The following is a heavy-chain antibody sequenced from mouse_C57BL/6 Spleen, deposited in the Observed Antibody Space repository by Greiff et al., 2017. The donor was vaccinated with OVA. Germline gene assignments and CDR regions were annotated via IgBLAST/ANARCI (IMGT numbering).Heavy chain of an antibody. J-gene: IGHJ2*01. CDR2: IWTGGGT. CDR3: ARAYYDYDEDYFDY. D-gene: IGHD2-4*01. CDR1: GFSLTSYA. Sequence: VKLMESGPGLVAPSQSLSITCTVSGFSLTSYAISWVRQPPGKGLEWLGVIWTGGGTNYNSALKSRLSISKDNSKSQVFLKMNSLQTDDTARYYCARAYYDYDEDYFDYWGQGTTLTVSS. V-gene: IGHV2-9-1*01.